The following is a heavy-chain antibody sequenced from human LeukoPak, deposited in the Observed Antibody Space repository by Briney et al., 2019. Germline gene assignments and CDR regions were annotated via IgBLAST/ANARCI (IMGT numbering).Heavy chain of an antibody. Sequence: ASVEVSCKASGYTFTSFDFNWVRQAPGQGLEWMGWISAYNGNTNYAQKLQGRVTMTRDTSTSTVYMELSSLRSEDTAVYYCARHAQWLVRRTGPNGMDVWGQGTTVTVSS. D-gene: IGHD6-19*01. CDR2: ISAYNGNT. J-gene: IGHJ6*02. CDR3: ARHAQWLVRRTGPNGMDV. CDR1: GYTFTSFD. V-gene: IGHV1-18*01.